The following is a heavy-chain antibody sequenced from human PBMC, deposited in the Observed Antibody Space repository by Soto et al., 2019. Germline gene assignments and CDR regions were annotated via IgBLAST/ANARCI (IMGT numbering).Heavy chain of an antibody. D-gene: IGHD2-2*02. Sequence: SVKVSCKASGGTFSSYTISWVRQAPGQGLEWMGRIIPILGIANYAQKFQGRVTITADKSTSTAYMELSSLRSEDTAVYYCARDDCSSTSCYRIDWFDPWGQGTLVTVSS. V-gene: IGHV1-69*04. CDR2: IIPILGIA. CDR1: GGTFSSYT. CDR3: ARDDCSSTSCYRIDWFDP. J-gene: IGHJ5*02.